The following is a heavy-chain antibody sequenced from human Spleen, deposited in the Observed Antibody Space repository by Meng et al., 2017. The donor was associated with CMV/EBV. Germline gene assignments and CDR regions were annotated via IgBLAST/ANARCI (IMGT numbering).Heavy chain of an antibody. CDR2: TYYRSKRYY. Sequence: SQTLSLTCAISGDSVSTNSGGWNWIRQSPSRGLEWLGRTYYRSKRYYDYAVSVKSRITINPDTSKNQFSLQLNSVTPEDTAVYYCARNLYWFDPWGQGTLVT. V-gene: IGHV6-1*01. CDR3: ARNLYWFDP. D-gene: IGHD2-8*01. J-gene: IGHJ5*02. CDR1: GDSVSTNSGG.